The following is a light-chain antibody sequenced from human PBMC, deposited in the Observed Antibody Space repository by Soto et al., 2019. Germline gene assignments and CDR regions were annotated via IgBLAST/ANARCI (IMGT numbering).Light chain of an antibody. Sequence: DIVMTQSPLSLPVTPGEPASISCRSSQSLLHTNGYNYFDWYLQKPGQSPQLLIYLGSNRASGGHDGCSGRGSGTDFTRKIRRVVAGDVGVYYCMQALQTLWTFGQGTK. V-gene: IGKV2-28*01. CDR3: MQALQTLWT. J-gene: IGKJ1*01. CDR2: LGS. CDR1: QSLLHTNGYNY.